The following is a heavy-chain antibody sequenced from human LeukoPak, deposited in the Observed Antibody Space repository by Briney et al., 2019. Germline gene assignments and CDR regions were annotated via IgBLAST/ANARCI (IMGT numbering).Heavy chain of an antibody. Sequence: GGSLRLSCATSGFIFSDYSMAWVRQAPGKGLEWVSSISSSGSHIYYADSVKGRFSVSRDNGKNSLYLQMNSLRVEDTAVYYCARSIGSDWSPFDYWGQGTLVSVSS. D-gene: IGHD3-9*01. V-gene: IGHV3-21*01. CDR1: GFIFSDYS. CDR2: ISSSGSHI. J-gene: IGHJ4*02. CDR3: ARSIGSDWSPFDY.